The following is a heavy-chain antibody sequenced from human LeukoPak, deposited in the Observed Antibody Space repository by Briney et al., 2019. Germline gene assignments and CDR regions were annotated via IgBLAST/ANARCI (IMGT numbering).Heavy chain of an antibody. J-gene: IGHJ4*02. CDR2: FDPEDGET. D-gene: IGHD6-13*01. CDR1: GYTLTELS. Sequence: ASVKVSCKVSGYTLTELSMHWVRQAPGKGHEWMGGFDPEDGETIYAQKFQGRVTMTEDTSTDTAYMELSSLRSEDTAVYYCATASGYSSSWYPYYWGQGTLVPVPS. CDR3: ATASGYSSSWYPYY. V-gene: IGHV1-24*01.